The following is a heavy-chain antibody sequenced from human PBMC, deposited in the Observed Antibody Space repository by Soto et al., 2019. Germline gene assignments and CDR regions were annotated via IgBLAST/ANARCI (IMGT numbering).Heavy chain of an antibody. CDR3: AKRNGYGDF. V-gene: IGHV3-23*01. CDR2: VSGSSGVT. CDR1: GFSFSTYG. D-gene: IGHD5-12*01. J-gene: IGHJ4*02. Sequence: EVQLLESGGGLVQPGGSLRLSCAVSGFSFSTYGVTWVRQAPGKGLEWVCGVSGSSGVTHYADSVKGRFTITGDDSKNTVYLQMPRLRVEETAVYYCAKRNGYGDFWGQGTLVTVSS.